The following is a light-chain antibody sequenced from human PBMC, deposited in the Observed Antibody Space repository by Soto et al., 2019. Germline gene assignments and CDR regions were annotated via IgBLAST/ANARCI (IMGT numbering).Light chain of an antibody. CDR2: GAS. V-gene: IGKV3-20*01. J-gene: IGKJ1*01. CDR3: QQYGSSPGT. CDR1: QSVSSSY. Sequence: EIVLTQSPYTLSLSPGERATLSCRASQSVSSSYLAWYQQKPGQAPRLLIYGASSRATGIPDRFSGSGSGTDFTLTISRLEPEDFAVYYCQQYGSSPGTFGQGTKVDIK.